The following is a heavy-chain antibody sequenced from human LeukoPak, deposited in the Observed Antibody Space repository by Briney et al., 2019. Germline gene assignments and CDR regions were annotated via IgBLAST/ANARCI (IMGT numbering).Heavy chain of an antibody. D-gene: IGHD3-10*01. V-gene: IGHV4-59*12. CDR3: AGDYRGSLDY. J-gene: IGHJ4*02. Sequence: SETLSLTCTVSGGSISSYYWSWIRQPPGKGLEWIGYIYYSGSTNYNPSLKSRVTISVDTSKNQFSLKLSSVTAADTAVYYCAGDYRGSLDYWGQGTLVTVSS. CDR1: GGSISSYY. CDR2: IYYSGST.